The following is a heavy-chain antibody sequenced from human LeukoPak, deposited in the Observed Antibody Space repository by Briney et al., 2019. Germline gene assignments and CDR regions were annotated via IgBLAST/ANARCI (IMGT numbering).Heavy chain of an antibody. Sequence: GASVKVSCKASGGTFSSYTISWVRQAPGQGLEWMGRIIPVLGIANYAQKLQGRVTITADKSTSTAYMELSSLRSEDTAVYYCAWTNQDYVPYYFDYWGQGTLVTVSS. CDR1: GGTFSSYT. CDR2: IIPVLGIA. J-gene: IGHJ4*02. D-gene: IGHD4-17*01. CDR3: AWTNQDYVPYYFDY. V-gene: IGHV1-69*02.